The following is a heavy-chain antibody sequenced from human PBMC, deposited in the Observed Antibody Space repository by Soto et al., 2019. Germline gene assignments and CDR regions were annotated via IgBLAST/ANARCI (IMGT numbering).Heavy chain of an antibody. CDR1: GYTFTGYD. CDR2: ISPNSGDT. V-gene: IGHV1-2*04. Sequence: QVQLVQSGAEVKKPGASVKVSCKASGYTFTGYDMHWVRQAPGQGLEWMGWISPNSGDTNYAQKFQGWVTMTRDTSISTAYMELSRLRSDDTAVYYCARSHCSSISCYVGSWDYWGQGTLATVSS. D-gene: IGHD2-2*01. CDR3: ARSHCSSISCYVGSWDY. J-gene: IGHJ4*02.